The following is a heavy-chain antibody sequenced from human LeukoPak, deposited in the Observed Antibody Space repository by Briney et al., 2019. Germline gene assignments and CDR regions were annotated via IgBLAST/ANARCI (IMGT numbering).Heavy chain of an antibody. V-gene: IGHV1-18*01. CDR1: GYTFTSYG. J-gene: IGHJ4*02. CDR3: ARDGWGYDILTGYYTPVNFDY. D-gene: IGHD3-9*01. CDR2: ISAYNGNT. Sequence: ASVKVSCKASGYTFTSYGISWVRQAPGQGLEWMGWISAYNGNTNYAQKLQGRVTMTRDTSISTAYMELSRLRSDDTAVYYCARDGWGYDILTGYYTPVNFDYWGQGTLVTVSS.